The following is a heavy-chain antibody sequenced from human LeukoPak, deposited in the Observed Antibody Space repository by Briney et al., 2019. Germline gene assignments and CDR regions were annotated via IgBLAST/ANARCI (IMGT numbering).Heavy chain of an antibody. CDR1: GFTFDDYT. D-gene: IGHD3-3*01. CDR3: ARDDLEWPPCYMDV. J-gene: IGHJ6*03. V-gene: IGHV3-9*01. CDR2: INRNGGEM. Sequence: GGSLRLSCTASGFTFDDYTMHWVRQGPGKGLEWVSGINRNGGEMGFVDSVKGRFSISRDNAKNSLYLQMNSLRAEDTAVYYCARDDLEWPPCYMDVWGKGTTVTVSS.